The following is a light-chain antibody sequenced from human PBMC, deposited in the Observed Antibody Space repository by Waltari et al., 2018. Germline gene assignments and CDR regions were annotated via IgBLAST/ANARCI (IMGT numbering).Light chain of an antibody. CDR1: RSTIGGNI. V-gene: IGLV1-44*01. J-gene: IGLJ2*01. CDR3: STWDDSLNGPV. Sequence: QSVLTQPPSASGTPGQRVTISCSGSRSTIGGNIETWYHQVPGTAPKLLIYSNNQRPSGLPDRFSGSKSGTSASLAISGIQSEDEADYYCSTWDDSLNGPVFGGGTKLTVL. CDR2: SNN.